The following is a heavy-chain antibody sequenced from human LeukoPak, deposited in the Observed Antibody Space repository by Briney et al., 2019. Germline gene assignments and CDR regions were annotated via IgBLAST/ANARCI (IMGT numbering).Heavy chain of an antibody. CDR3: ARGYCSSTSCQYYFDY. V-gene: IGHV1-3*01. Sequence: ASVKVSCKASGFAFTAYGITWVRQAPGQGLEWMGWINAGNGDTRYSQRFQGRVTITRDTSVSTVDMELSSLRSEDTAVYYCARGYCSSTSCQYYFDYWGQGTLVTVSS. CDR2: INAGNGDT. J-gene: IGHJ4*02. D-gene: IGHD2-2*01. CDR1: GFAFTAYG.